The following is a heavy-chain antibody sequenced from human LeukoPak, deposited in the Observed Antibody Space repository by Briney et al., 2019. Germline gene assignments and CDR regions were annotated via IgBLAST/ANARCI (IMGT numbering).Heavy chain of an antibody. CDR1: GYTFTGYY. V-gene: IGHV1-2*02. D-gene: IGHD1/OR15-1a*01. J-gene: IGHJ6*03. Sequence: ASVKVSCKASGYTFTGYYMHWVRQAPGQGLEWMGWINPNSGGTNYAQKFQGRVTMTRDTSISTAYMGLSRLRSDDTAVYYCARGGRALTNPYYYYYMDVWGKGTTVTVSS. CDR3: ARGGRALTNPYYYYYMDV. CDR2: INPNSGGT.